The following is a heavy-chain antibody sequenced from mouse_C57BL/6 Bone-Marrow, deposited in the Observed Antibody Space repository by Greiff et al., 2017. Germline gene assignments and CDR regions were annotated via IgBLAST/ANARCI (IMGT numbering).Heavy chain of an antibody. CDR1: GFTFSSYG. CDR3: ARPWDGGTGFAY. J-gene: IGHJ3*01. CDR2: ISSGGSYT. V-gene: IGHV5-6*01. D-gene: IGHD4-1*01. Sequence: EVHLVESGGDLVKPGGSLKLSCAASGFTFSSYGMSWVRQTPDKRLEWVATISSGGSYTYYPDSVKGRFTISRDNAKNTLYLQMSSLKSEDTAMYYCARPWDGGTGFAYWGQGTLVTVSA.